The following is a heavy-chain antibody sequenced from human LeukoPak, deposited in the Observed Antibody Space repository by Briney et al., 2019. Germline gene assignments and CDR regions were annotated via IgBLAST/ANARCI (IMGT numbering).Heavy chain of an antibody. J-gene: IGHJ4*02. CDR1: GFTFSSYA. CDR3: VAGYSGYDFDY. V-gene: IGHV3-30*04. D-gene: IGHD5-12*01. CDR2: ISYDGSNK. Sequence: GSLRLSCAASGFTFSSYAMHWVRQAPGKGLEWVAVISYDGSNKYYADSVKGRFTISRDNSKNTLYLQMNSLRAEDTAVYYCVAGYSGYDFDYWGQGTLVTVSS.